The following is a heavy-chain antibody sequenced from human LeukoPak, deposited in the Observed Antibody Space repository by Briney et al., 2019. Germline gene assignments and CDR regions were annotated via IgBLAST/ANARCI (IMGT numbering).Heavy chain of an antibody. Sequence: GGSLRPSCAASGFTFSTFSMDWVRQAPGKGLQWISYISSTSKTIYYADSLKGRFTISRDNAKNSLYLQIDSLSAEDTAVYYCARPGGDRHTHRGWAKIPPDYYYYYGMDVWGQGTTVTVSS. CDR2: ISSTSKTI. CDR1: GFTFSTFS. J-gene: IGHJ6*02. CDR3: ARPGGDRHTHRGWAKIPPDYYYYYGMDV. D-gene: IGHD2-21*02. V-gene: IGHV3-48*01.